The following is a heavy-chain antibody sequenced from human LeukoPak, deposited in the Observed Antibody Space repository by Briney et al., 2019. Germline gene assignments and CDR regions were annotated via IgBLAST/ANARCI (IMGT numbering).Heavy chain of an antibody. Sequence: KPSETLSLTCAVYGGSFSGYYWSWIRQPPGKGLEWIGEINHSGSTNYNPSLKSRVTISVDTSKNQFSLKLSSATAADTAVYYCAYSGTYRVDYWGQGTLVTVSS. CDR2: INHSGST. J-gene: IGHJ4*02. CDR3: AYSGTYRVDY. CDR1: GGSFSGYY. D-gene: IGHD1-26*01. V-gene: IGHV4-34*01.